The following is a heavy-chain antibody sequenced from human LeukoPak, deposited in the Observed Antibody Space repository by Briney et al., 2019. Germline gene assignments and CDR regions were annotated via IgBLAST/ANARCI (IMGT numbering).Heavy chain of an antibody. J-gene: IGHJ4*02. CDR1: GLTVSGNY. Sequence: GGSLRLSCAASGLTVSGNYMSWVRQVPGKGLEWISLIYPGGNTYYAKSVEDRFTISRDNSKNTLYLQMDSLKAEDTAVYYCAKVRYNYGDDYWGQGTLVTVSS. D-gene: IGHD3-10*01. V-gene: IGHV3-53*01. CDR2: IYPGGNT. CDR3: AKVRYNYGDDY.